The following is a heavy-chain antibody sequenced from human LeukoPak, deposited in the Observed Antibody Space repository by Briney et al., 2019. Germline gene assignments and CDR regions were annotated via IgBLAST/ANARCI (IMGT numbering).Heavy chain of an antibody. CDR3: AAGDSSGYPGEDY. CDR1: GFTVSSNY. D-gene: IGHD3-22*01. V-gene: IGHV3-53*01. J-gene: IGHJ4*02. CDR2: IYSGGST. Sequence: GGSLRLSCAASGFTVSSNYMSWVRQAPGKGLEWVSVIYSGGSTYYADSVKGRFTISRDNSKNTLYLQMNSLRAEDTAVYYCAAGDSSGYPGEDYWGQGTLVTASS.